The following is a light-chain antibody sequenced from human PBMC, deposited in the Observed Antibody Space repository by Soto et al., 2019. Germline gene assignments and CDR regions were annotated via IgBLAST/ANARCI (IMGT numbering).Light chain of an antibody. CDR3: QQYNYWSWT. J-gene: IGKJ1*01. V-gene: IGKV3-15*01. CDR2: DAS. Sequence: EIVMTQSPATLSVSPGERATLSCRASQSVSRNVAWYQQKPGQAPRLLLHDASTRATGISVRFSGSGSGTEYTLTISSLQSEEFAVYYCQQYNYWSWTFGQGTKVEIK. CDR1: QSVSRN.